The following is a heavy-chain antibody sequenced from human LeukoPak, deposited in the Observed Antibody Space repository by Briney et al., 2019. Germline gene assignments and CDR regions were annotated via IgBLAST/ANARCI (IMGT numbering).Heavy chain of an antibody. V-gene: IGHV3-66*01. CDR2: IYSGGST. J-gene: IGHJ5*02. CDR1: GFTVSSNY. CDR3: ARDSDYYDSSGTWFDP. Sequence: GGSLRLSCAASGFTVSSNYMSWVRQAPGKGLEWVSVIYSGGSTYYADSVKGRFTISRDNSKNTLYLQMNSLRAEDTAVYYCARDSDYYDSSGTWFDPWDQGTLVTVSS. D-gene: IGHD3-22*01.